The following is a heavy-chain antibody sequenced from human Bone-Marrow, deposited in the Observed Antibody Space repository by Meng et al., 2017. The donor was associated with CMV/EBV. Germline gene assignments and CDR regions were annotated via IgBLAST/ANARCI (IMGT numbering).Heavy chain of an antibody. Sequence: QVQLVEAGGGLVTPGGSLRLSFPATVFTFSDYHMGWIRQAPGKGLEWVSYITSTGSTIYSADSVKGRFTISRDNAENSLYLQMNSLRPEDTAVYYCAKWGGPSRRGFDPWGQGTLVTVSS. CDR1: VFTFSDYH. J-gene: IGHJ5*02. CDR2: ITSTGSTI. V-gene: IGHV3-11*01. CDR3: AKWGGPSRRGFDP. D-gene: IGHD2-8*01.